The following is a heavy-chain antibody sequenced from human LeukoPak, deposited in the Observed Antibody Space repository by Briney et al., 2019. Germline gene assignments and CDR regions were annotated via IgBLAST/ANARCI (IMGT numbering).Heavy chain of an antibody. J-gene: IGHJ4*02. V-gene: IGHV3-21*01. Sequence: GGSLGLSCAASGFTFSSYSMNWLRQAPGKGLEWVSSISSSGSYIYYADSVKGRFTISRDNAKNSMYLQTNSLRAEDTAVYYCARGALYDDILTGIDYWGQGTLVTVSP. CDR3: ARGALYDDILTGIDY. CDR2: ISSSGSYI. D-gene: IGHD3-9*01. CDR1: GFTFSSYS.